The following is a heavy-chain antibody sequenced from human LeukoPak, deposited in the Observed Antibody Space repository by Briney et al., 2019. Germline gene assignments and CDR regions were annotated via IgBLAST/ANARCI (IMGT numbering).Heavy chain of an antibody. D-gene: IGHD2-15*01. CDR2: IIPIFGTA. Sequence: GASVKVSCKASGGTFSSYAISWVRQAPGQGLEWMGGIIPIFGTANYAQKFQGRVTITADESTSTAYMELSSLRSEDTAVYYCARDCSGGSCYLSEYYYYGMDVWGQGTTVTVSS. CDR1: GGTFSSYA. V-gene: IGHV1-69*13. J-gene: IGHJ6*02. CDR3: ARDCSGGSCYLSEYYYYGMDV.